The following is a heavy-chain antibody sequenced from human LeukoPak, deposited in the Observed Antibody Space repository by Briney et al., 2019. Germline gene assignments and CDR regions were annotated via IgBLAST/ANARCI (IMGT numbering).Heavy chain of an antibody. CDR2: IYYSGST. CDR3: ARELPLQYFDY. V-gene: IGHV4-61*01. J-gene: IGHJ4*02. D-gene: IGHD3-10*01. Sequence: SETLSLTCTVSGGSISSSTYYWGWIRQPPGKGLEWIGYIYYSGSTNYNPSLKSRVTISVDTSKNQFSLKLSSVTAADTAVYYCARELPLQYFDYWGQGTLVTVSS. CDR1: GGSISSSTYY.